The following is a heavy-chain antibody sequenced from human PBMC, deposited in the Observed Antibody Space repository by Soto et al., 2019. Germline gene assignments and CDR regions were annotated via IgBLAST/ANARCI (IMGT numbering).Heavy chain of an antibody. D-gene: IGHD3-22*01. V-gene: IGHV1-18*04. CDR2: INTDNGNT. CDR3: ARVGLTMIVVPFGVR. CDR1: GYIFTSYG. J-gene: IGHJ1*01. Sequence: ASVKVSCKASGYIFTSYGISWVRQAPGQGLEWMGWINTDNGNTKYAQKFEGRVTMTRDRSTATAYMELRSLRSDDTAVYYCARVGLTMIVVPFGVRWG.